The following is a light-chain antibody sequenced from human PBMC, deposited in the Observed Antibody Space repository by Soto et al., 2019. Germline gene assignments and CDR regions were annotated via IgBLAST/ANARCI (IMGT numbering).Light chain of an antibody. J-gene: IGKJ1*01. CDR1: QSISSY. Sequence: IQMPQSPSSLSASVGDRVTITFRATQSISSYLNWYQQRPGKAPKLLIYAASSLQSGVPSRFSGSGSGTDFTLTISSLQPEDVATYYCQQSYSTPGTFGQGTKVDIK. V-gene: IGKV1-39*01. CDR3: QQSYSTPGT. CDR2: AAS.